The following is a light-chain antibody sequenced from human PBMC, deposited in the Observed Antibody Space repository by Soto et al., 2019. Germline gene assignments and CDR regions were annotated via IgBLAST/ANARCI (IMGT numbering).Light chain of an antibody. J-gene: IGKJ1*01. Sequence: QMDQQPSCLPESVKERVTISWRASESIRSYLNWYQQKPGNAPKLLIYAASTLQSGIPSRFSGSGSGTDFIFTLTSLQPEDFATYFCQQSYNSPPPFGQGTKVDI. CDR3: QQSYNSPPP. CDR2: AAS. V-gene: IGKV1-39*01. CDR1: ESIRSY.